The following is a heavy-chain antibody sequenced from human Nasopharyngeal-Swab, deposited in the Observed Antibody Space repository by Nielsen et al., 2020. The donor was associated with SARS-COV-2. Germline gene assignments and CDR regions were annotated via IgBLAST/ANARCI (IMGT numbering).Heavy chain of an antibody. D-gene: IGHD3-22*01. CDR3: ARGFHYYDSSANDAFDI. J-gene: IGHJ3*02. CDR1: GCSISSGSYY. Sequence: SETLSLTCTVSGCSISSGSYYWSWIRQPAGKGLEWIGRIYTSGSTNYNPSLKSRVTISVDTSKNQFSLKLSSVTTADTDVYYCARGFHYYDSSANDAFDIWGQGTMVTVSS. CDR2: IYTSGST. V-gene: IGHV4-61*02.